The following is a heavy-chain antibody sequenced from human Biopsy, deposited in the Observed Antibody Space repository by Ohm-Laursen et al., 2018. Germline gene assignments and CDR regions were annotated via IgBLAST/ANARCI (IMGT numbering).Heavy chain of an antibody. CDR2: INPSHGNT. D-gene: IGHD3-22*01. J-gene: IGHJ4*02. CDR3: ARDFNYDGGGSFNFDY. Sequence: ASVKVSCKASGYTLTSYYIRWVRQAPGQGLQWMGLINPSHGNTGYAQKFQGRVTMTRNTSISTAYMELSSLTSVDTAVYYCARDFNYDGGGSFNFDYWGQGTLVTVSS. V-gene: IGHV1-46*01. CDR1: GYTLTSYY.